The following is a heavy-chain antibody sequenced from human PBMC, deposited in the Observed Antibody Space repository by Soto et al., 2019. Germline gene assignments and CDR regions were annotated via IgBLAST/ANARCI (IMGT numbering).Heavy chain of an antibody. CDR2: ISWNSGSI. CDR3: AAYRSGGYAPGNDAFDI. V-gene: IGHV3-9*01. Sequence: DVQLVESGGGLVQPGRSLRLSCAASGFTFDDYAMHWVRQAPGKGLEWVSGISWNSGSIGYADSVKGRFTISRDNAKNSMYIQMNRLRAEDTALYYCAAYRSGGYAPGNDAFDIWGQGTMVTVSS. CDR1: GFTFDDYA. D-gene: IGHD1-26*01. J-gene: IGHJ3*02.